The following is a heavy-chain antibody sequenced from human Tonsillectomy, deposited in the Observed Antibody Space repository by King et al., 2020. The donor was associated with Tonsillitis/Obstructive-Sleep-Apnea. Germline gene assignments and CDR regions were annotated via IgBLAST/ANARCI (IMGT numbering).Heavy chain of an antibody. CDR2: IKSKTDGGTT. D-gene: IGHD1-26*01. CDR3: TPEGHGGGGAYDY. CDR1: GFTFSNAW. J-gene: IGHJ4*02. Sequence: VQLVESGGGLVKPGGSLRLSCAASGFTFSNAWMSWVRQAPGKGLEWVGRIKSKTDGGTTDYAAPVKGRFTISRDDSKNTLYLQMNSLKTEDTAVYYCTPEGHGGGGAYDYWGQGTLVTVSS. V-gene: IGHV3-15*01.